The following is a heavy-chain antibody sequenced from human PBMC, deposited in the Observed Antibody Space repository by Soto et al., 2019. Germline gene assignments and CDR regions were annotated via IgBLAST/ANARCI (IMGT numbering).Heavy chain of an antibody. Sequence: KTSETLSLTCAVSGCSISSGGYSWSWIRQSREKGLEWRGCINHSGNTNYNPSLSSRVTISIDTSKNQLTLDLRSVSAADTAVYYCARGRGEFDAWGQGTPVTVSS. CDR1: GCSISSGGYS. CDR3: ARGRGEFDA. J-gene: IGHJ5*02. V-gene: IGHV4-30-2*06. D-gene: IGHD2-21*01. CDR2: INHSGNT.